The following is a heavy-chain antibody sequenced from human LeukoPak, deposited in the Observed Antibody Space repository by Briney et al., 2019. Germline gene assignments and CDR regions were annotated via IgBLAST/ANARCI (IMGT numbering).Heavy chain of an antibody. CDR2: INSDGRST. Sequence: PGGSLRLSCAASGFTFNNYWMHWVRQAPGKGLVWVSRINSDGRSTCYADSVKGRFTISRDSAKNTLYLQMNSLRAEDTAIYYCATEGAMAPFDYWGQGTLVTVSS. V-gene: IGHV3-74*01. CDR3: ATEGAMAPFDY. D-gene: IGHD5-18*01. J-gene: IGHJ4*02. CDR1: GFTFNNYW.